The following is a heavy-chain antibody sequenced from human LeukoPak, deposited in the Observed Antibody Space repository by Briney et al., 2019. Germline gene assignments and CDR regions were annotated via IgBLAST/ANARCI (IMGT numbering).Heavy chain of an antibody. CDR3: ARHDRSQVMVNGWFDP. CDR2: IYPGDSDT. D-gene: IGHD3-16*01. Sequence: NPGESLKISCKGSGYSFTSYWIGWVRQMPGKGLEWMGIIYPGDSDTRYSPSFQGQVTISADKSISTAYLQWSSLKASDTAMYYCARHDRSQVMVNGWFDPWGQGTLVTVSS. CDR1: GYSFTSYW. V-gene: IGHV5-51*01. J-gene: IGHJ5*02.